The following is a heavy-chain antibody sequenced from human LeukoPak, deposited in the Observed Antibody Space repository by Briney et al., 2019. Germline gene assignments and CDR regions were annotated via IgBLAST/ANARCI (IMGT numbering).Heavy chain of an antibody. V-gene: IGHV4-59*01. CDR3: ARVREAFDI. CDR1: GGSINSYY. J-gene: IGHJ3*02. CDR2: IYYSGST. Sequence: SETLSLTCTVSGGSINSYYWSWIRQPPGKGLEWIGYIYYSGSTTYNPSLKSRVTISVDTSKNQFSLKLSSVTTADTAVYYCARVREAFDIWGQGTMVTVSS. D-gene: IGHD3-10*01.